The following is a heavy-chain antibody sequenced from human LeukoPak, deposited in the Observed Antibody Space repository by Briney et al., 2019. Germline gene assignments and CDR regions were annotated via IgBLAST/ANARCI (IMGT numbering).Heavy chain of an antibody. Sequence: PGGSLRLSCAASGFTFSDYYMSWIRQPPGKGLEWIGEINHSGSTNYNPSLKSRVTISVDTSKNQFSLKLSSVTAADTAVYYCARLGLKYCSSTSCYTPRSTWGQGTLVTVSS. V-gene: IGHV4-34*01. J-gene: IGHJ5*02. CDR3: ARLGLKYCSSTSCYTPRST. D-gene: IGHD2-2*02. CDR2: INHSGST. CDR1: GFTFSDYY.